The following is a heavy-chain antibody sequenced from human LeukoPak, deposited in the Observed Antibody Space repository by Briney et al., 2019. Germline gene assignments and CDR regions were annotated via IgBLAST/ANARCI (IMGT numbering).Heavy chain of an antibody. CDR2: IKQDGSEK. Sequence: GGSLRLSCAASGLTFSSHCMSWVRQAPGKGLEWVANIKQDGSEKFYLDSVKGRFTISRDNAKNSLYLQMNSLRAEDTAVYYCARQSSGWDFDYWGQGTLVTVSS. J-gene: IGHJ4*02. CDR1: GLTFSSHC. CDR3: ARQSSGWDFDY. V-gene: IGHV3-7*01. D-gene: IGHD6-19*01.